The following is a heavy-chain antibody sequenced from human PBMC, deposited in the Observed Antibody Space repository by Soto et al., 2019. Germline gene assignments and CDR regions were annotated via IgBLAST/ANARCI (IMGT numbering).Heavy chain of an antibody. CDR3: ARDLDATYSSAPGY. V-gene: IGHV4-31*03. J-gene: IGHJ4*02. CDR1: GGSISSGGYY. Sequence: SETLSLTCTVSGGSISSGGYYWSWIRQHPGKGLEWIGYIYYSGSTCYNPSLKSRVTISVDTSNNLVSLNLSSVTAADTAIYYCARDLDATYSSAPGYWGQGTLVTVSS. D-gene: IGHD3-22*01. CDR2: IYYSGST.